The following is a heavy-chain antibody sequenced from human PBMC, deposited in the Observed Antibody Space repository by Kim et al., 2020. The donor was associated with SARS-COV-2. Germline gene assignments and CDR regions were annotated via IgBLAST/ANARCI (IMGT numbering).Heavy chain of an antibody. J-gene: IGHJ5*02. CDR3: AKEYYYDSSGYYYPYWFDP. CDR2: ISWNSGSI. Sequence: GGSLRLSCAASGFTFDDYAMHWVRQAPGKGLEWVSGISWNSGSIGYADSVKGRFTISRDNAKNSLYLQMNSLRAEDTALYYCAKEYYYDSSGYYYPYWFDPWGQGTLVTVSS. D-gene: IGHD3-22*01. V-gene: IGHV3-9*01. CDR1: GFTFDDYA.